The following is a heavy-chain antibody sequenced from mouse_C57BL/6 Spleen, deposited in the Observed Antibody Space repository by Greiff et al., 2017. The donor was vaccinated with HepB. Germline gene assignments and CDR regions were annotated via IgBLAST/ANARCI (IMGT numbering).Heavy chain of an antibody. CDR3: AGYYGSGGY. CDR2: IYPGDGDT. CDR1: GYAFSSSW. Sequence: VQLQQSGPELVKPGASVKISCKASGYAFSSSWMNWVKQRPGKGLEWIGRIYPGDGDTNYNGKFKGKATLTADKSSSTAYMQLSSLTSEDAAVYFCAGYYGSGGYWGQGTTLTVSS. D-gene: IGHD1-1*01. V-gene: IGHV1-82*01. J-gene: IGHJ2*01.